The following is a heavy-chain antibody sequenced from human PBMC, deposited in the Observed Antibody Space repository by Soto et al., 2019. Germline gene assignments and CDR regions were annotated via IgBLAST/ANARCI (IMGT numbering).Heavy chain of an antibody. CDR3: ARGGYERGIAAAGTHTQYYYYYGMDV. J-gene: IGHJ6*02. CDR2: INPNSGGT. CDR1: GYTFTGYY. D-gene: IGHD6-13*01. Sequence: GASVKVSCKASGYTFTGYYMHWVGQAPGQRLEGVGWINPNSGGTNYAQKFQGWVTMTRDTSISTAYMELSRLRSDDTAVYYCARGGYERGIAAAGTHTQYYYYYGMDVWGQGTTVTVSS. V-gene: IGHV1-2*04.